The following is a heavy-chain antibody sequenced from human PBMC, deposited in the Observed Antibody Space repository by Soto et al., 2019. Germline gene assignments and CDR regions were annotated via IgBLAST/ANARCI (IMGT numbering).Heavy chain of an antibody. J-gene: IGHJ4*02. CDR2: IIPMFGTA. D-gene: IGHD6-19*01. V-gene: IGHV1-69*13. CDR1: GGTFSRHA. CDR3: ARGTPIAVAGNFDY. Sequence: SLEVSCKTSGGTFSRHAISWVRQAPGQGLEWMGGIIPMFGTANYAQKFQGRVPITADESTSTAYMELSSLRSEDTAVYYCARGTPIAVAGNFDYWGQGTLVTVSS.